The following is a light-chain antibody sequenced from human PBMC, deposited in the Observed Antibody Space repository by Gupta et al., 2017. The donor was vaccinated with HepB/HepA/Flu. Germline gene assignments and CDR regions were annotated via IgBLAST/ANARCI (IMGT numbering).Light chain of an antibody. CDR1: QSVSSSS. V-gene: IGKV3-20*01. J-gene: IGKJ1*01. CDR3: QQYGSLPRT. Sequence: EIVLTQSPGTLSLSPGERATLSCRASQSVSSSSLAWYQQKPGQAPRLLIYGVSTMATGIPDRFSGTGSGTDFTLTISRLDPEDFAVYYCQQYGSLPRTFGQGTKVEVK. CDR2: GVS.